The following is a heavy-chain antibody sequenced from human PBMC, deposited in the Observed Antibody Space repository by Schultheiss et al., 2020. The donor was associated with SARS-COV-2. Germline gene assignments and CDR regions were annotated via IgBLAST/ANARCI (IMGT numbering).Heavy chain of an antibody. V-gene: IGHV3-48*04. Sequence: GGSLRLSCAASGFTFSSYAMSWVRQAPGKGLEWVSYISSSGSTIYYADSVKGRFTISRDNAKNSLYLQMNSLRGEDTAVYYCAKEGYTDYTFDYWGQGTLVTVSS. CDR1: GFTFSSYA. CDR2: ISSSGSTI. J-gene: IGHJ4*02. CDR3: AKEGYTDYTFDY. D-gene: IGHD4-11*01.